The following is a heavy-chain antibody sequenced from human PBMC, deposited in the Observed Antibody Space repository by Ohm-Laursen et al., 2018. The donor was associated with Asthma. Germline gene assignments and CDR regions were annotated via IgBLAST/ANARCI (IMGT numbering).Heavy chain of an antibody. D-gene: IGHD6-13*01. J-gene: IGHJ1*01. V-gene: IGHV4-31*02. CDR3: ARDGGFIAAAGTKYFQH. CDR1: GGSISSGGYY. Sequence: SQTLSLTWTVSGGSISSGGYYWSWIRQLPGKGLEWIGYIYYSGSTYYNPSLKSRVTISVDTSKNQFSLKLSSVTAADTAVYYCARDGGFIAAAGTKYFQHWGQGTLVTVSS. CDR2: IYYSGST.